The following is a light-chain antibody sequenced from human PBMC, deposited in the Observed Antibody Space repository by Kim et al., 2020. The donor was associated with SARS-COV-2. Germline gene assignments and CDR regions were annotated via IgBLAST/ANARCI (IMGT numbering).Light chain of an antibody. V-gene: IGKV1-39*01. J-gene: IGKJ4*01. CDR2: ATS. CDR1: QSISTY. Sequence: SASVGDRVTITCRASQSISTYLNWYQQKPGKAPRLLIYATSSLQSGVPSRFSGSGSGTDFTLTISSLQPDDFATYYCQQSYMTPLTFGGGTKLEI. CDR3: QQSYMTPLT.